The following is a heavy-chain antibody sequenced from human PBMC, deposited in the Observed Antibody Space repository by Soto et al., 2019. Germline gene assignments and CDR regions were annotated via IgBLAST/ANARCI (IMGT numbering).Heavy chain of an antibody. J-gene: IGHJ4*02. CDR3: ARDGYYYGSGSLEE. Sequence: QVQLVESGGGVVQPGRSLRLSCAASGFTFSNYAVHWVRQAPGKGLEWVAFIPYDGMKQYYADSVKGRFTISRDNSENTLYLQMNSLRAEDTATYYCARDGYYYGSGSLEEWGQGTLVTVSS. CDR2: IPYDGMKQ. CDR1: GFTFSNYA. V-gene: IGHV3-30*04. D-gene: IGHD3-10*01.